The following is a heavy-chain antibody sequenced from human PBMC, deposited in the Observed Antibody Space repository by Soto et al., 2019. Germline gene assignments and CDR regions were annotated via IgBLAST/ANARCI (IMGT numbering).Heavy chain of an antibody. CDR2: IIPILGIA. Sequence: ASVKVSCKASGGTFSSYTISWVRQAPGQGLEWMGRIIPILGIANYAQKFQGRVTITADKSTSTAYMELSSLRSEDTAVYYCATHCGGDRTPTPERYNWFDPWGQGTLVTVSS. CDR1: GGTFSSYT. CDR3: ATHCGGDRTPTPERYNWFDP. D-gene: IGHD2-21*02. V-gene: IGHV1-69*02. J-gene: IGHJ5*02.